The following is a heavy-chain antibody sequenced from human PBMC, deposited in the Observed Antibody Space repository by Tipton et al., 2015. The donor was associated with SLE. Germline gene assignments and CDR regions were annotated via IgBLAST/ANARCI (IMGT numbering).Heavy chain of an antibody. Sequence: SLRLSCAAAGFTFSSYWMTWVRLAPGKGLEWVANVKQDGSTKYYVDSVRGRFTISRDNAENSVFLQMNSLRAEDTAVYYCVRKVGEYWGQGTLVTVSS. CDR1: GFTFSSYW. V-gene: IGHV3-7*01. J-gene: IGHJ4*02. CDR2: VKQDGSTK. CDR3: VRKVGEY.